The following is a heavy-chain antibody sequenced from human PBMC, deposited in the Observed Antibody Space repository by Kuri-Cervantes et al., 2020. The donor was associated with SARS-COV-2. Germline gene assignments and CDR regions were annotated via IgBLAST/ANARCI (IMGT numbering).Heavy chain of an antibody. CDR3: AHRRYSSGPEFAFDI. CDR2: IYWDDDK. D-gene: IGHD6-19*01. V-gene: IGHV2-5*08. J-gene: IGHJ3*02. Sequence: SGPTLVKPPQTLTLTCTFSGFSLSTSGMCVSWIRQPPGKALEWLALIYWDDDKRYSPSLKSRLTITKDTSKNQVVLTMTNMDPVDTATYYCAHRRYSSGPEFAFDIWGQGTMVTVSS. CDR1: GFSLSTSGMC.